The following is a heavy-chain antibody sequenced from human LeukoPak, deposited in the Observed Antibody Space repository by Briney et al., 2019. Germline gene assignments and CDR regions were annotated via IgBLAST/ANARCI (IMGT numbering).Heavy chain of an antibody. CDR1: GGSISSSSYY. D-gene: IGHD6-19*01. J-gene: IGHJ4*02. Sequence: SETLSLTCTVSGGSISSSSYYWGWIRQPPGQGLEWIGTIYYSGSTYYNPSLTSRVTISVDTSKNQFSLKLSSVTAADTAVYYCARYVLSVAGTSLWGQGTLVTVSS. CDR3: ARYVLSVAGTSL. V-gene: IGHV4-39*01. CDR2: IYYSGST.